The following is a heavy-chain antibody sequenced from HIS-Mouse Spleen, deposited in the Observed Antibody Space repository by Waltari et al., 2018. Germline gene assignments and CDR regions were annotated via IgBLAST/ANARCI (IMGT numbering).Heavy chain of an antibody. D-gene: IGHD4-4*01. V-gene: IGHV1-8*01. CDR1: GYHFTCYD. J-gene: IGHJ4*02. CDR2: MNPNSGNT. Sequence: QVQLVQSGAEVKKPGASVKVSCKGSGYHFTCYDTHWVRQATGQGLEWMGWMNPNSGNTGYAQKFQGRVTMTRNTSISTAYMELSSLRSEYTAVYYCARGHDYSNYFDYWGQGTLVTVSS. CDR3: ARGHDYSNYFDY.